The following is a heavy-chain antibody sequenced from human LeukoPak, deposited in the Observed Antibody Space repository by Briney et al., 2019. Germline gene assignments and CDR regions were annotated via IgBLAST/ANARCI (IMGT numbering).Heavy chain of an antibody. V-gene: IGHV3-48*01. J-gene: IGHJ4*02. CDR2: INIDSITA. CDR1: GFPLSSYS. CDR3: STAKFDN. Sequence: PGGSLRLSCAASGFPLSSYSINWVRRAPGKGLEWVSYINIDSITANYADSVKGRFTISRDNAKNSLYLQMNSLRAEDTAVYYCSTAKFDNWGQGTLVTVSS.